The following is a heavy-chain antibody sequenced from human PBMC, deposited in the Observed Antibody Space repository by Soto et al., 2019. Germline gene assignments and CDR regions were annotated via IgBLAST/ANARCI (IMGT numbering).Heavy chain of an antibody. J-gene: IGHJ6*02. CDR3: ARGVLLWFGESQYYYYGMDV. CDR2: TYYRSKWYN. CDR1: GDSVSSNSAA. D-gene: IGHD3-10*01. Sequence: PSQTLSLTCAISGDSVSSNSAAWNWIRQSPSRGLEWLGRTYYRSKWYNDYAVSVKSRITINPDTSKNQFSLQLNSVTPEDTAVYYCARGVLLWFGESQYYYYGMDVWGQGTTVTVSS. V-gene: IGHV6-1*01.